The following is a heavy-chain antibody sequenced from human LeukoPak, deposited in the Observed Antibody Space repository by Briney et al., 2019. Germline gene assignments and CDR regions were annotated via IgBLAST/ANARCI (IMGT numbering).Heavy chain of an antibody. J-gene: IGHJ3*02. CDR3: ARDRGDYGGTPGDAFDI. V-gene: IGHV1-18*01. Sequence: ASVKVSCKASGYTFTSYGISWVRQAPGQGLEWMGWISAYNGNTNYAQKLQGRVTMTTDTSTSTAYMELRSLRSDDTAVYYCARDRGDYGGTPGDAFDIWGQGTMVTVSS. CDR2: ISAYNGNT. D-gene: IGHD4-23*01. CDR1: GYTFTSYG.